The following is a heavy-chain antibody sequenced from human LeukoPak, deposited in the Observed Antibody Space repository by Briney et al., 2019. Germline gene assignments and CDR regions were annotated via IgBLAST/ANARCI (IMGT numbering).Heavy chain of an antibody. CDR2: IYTSGST. D-gene: IGHD1-26*01. Sequence: PSETLSLTCTVSGGSISSGSYYWSWIRQPAGKRLEWIGRIYTSGSTNYNPSLKSRVTISVDPSKNQFSLKLSSVTAADTAVYYCARDGGTRGLSIVGATFGWLASSPSYNWFDPWGQGTLVTVSS. CDR1: GGSISSGSYY. V-gene: IGHV4-61*02. CDR3: ARDGGTRGLSIVGATFGWLASSPSYNWFDP. J-gene: IGHJ5*02.